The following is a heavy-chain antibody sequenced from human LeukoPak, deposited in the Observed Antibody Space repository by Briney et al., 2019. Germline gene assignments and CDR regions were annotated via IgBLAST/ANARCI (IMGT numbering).Heavy chain of an antibody. CDR2: IYSGGST. Sequence: GGSLRLSCAASGFTVSSNYMSWVRQAPGKGLEWVSVIYSGGSTYYEDSVKGRFTISRDNSKNTLYLQMNSLRAEDTAVYYCARNKLYGGNSDYYGMDVWGQGTTVTVSS. J-gene: IGHJ6*02. CDR1: GFTVSSNY. V-gene: IGHV3-53*01. CDR3: ARNKLYGGNSDYYGMDV. D-gene: IGHD4-23*01.